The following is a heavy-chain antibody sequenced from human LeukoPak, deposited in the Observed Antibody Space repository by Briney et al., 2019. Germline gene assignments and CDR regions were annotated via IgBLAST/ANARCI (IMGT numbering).Heavy chain of an antibody. V-gene: IGHV4-59*01. D-gene: IGHD6-25*01. CDR2: IYHSGST. Sequence: SETLSLTCTVSGASISSYYWNWVRQPPGKELEWIGYIYHSGSTNYNPSLKSRVTMSVDTSKNQFSLRLSSVTAADTAVYYCARWFSGPHDYWGQGTLVTVSS. CDR3: ARWFSGPHDY. CDR1: GASISSYY. J-gene: IGHJ4*02.